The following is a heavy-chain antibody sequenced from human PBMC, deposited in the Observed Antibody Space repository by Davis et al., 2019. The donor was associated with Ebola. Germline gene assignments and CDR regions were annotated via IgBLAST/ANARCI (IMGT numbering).Heavy chain of an antibody. Sequence: KVSCQVSGYSFTTYWIGSVRQMPGKGLEWMGTVSPGHPDTRYSPSFQGHVTISAEKSSNTAYLQWSSLKASDTATYYCAKLGRSSGHYGRHFDWWGQGTRVTVSS. CDR1: GYSFTTYW. CDR2: VSPGHPDT. V-gene: IGHV5-51*01. J-gene: IGHJ4*02. CDR3: AKLGRSSGHYGRHFDW. D-gene: IGHD3-22*01.